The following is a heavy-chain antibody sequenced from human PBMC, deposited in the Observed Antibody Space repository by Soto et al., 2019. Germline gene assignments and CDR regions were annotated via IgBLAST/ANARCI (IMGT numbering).Heavy chain of an antibody. J-gene: IGHJ4*02. CDR2: MNPNSGNR. Sequence: GASVKVSCKASGYTFPSYDINWVRQATGQGLEWMGWMNPNSGNRGYAQQFQGRVTMTRDTSISTAYMELRSLRSDDTAVYYCARGSSGWYQHFDYWGQGTLVTVSS. CDR3: ARGSSGWYQHFDY. D-gene: IGHD6-19*01. CDR1: GYTFPSYD. V-gene: IGHV1-8*01.